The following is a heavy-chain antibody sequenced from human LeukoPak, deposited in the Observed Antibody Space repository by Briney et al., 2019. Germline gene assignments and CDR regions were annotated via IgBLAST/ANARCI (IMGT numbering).Heavy chain of an antibody. V-gene: IGHV4-4*07. J-gene: IGHJ5*02. CDR3: ARLWGPGRLWFGELLRWFDP. CDR1: GGSISSYY. CDR2: IYTSGST. Sequence: PSETLSLTCSVSGGSISSYYWSWIRQPAGKGLEWIGRIYTSGSTNYNPSLKSRVTMSVDTSKNQFSLKLSSVTAADTAVYYCARLWGPGRLWFGELLRWFDPWGQGTVVTVSS. D-gene: IGHD3-10*01.